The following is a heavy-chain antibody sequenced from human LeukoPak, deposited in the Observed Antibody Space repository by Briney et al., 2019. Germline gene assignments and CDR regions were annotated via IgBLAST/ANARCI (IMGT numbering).Heavy chain of an antibody. J-gene: IGHJ6*02. Sequence: GASVKVSCKASGYTFTSYDINWVRQATGQGLEWMGWMNPNSGNTGYAQKFQGRVTMTRNTSISTAYTELSSLRSEDTAVYYCARGPEYYYDSSGYYYRYYYYGMDVWGQGTTVTVSS. D-gene: IGHD3-22*01. CDR2: MNPNSGNT. CDR3: ARGPEYYYDSSGYYYRYYYYGMDV. V-gene: IGHV1-8*01. CDR1: GYTFTSYD.